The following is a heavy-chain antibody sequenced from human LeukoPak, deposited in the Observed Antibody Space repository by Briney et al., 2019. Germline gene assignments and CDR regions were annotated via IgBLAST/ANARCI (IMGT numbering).Heavy chain of an antibody. D-gene: IGHD2-8*01. CDR3: ARGILVTVYAAFDY. V-gene: IGHV4-34*01. CDR1: GGSFSGYY. Sequence: SETLSLTCGVYGGSFSGYYWTWIRQFPGMGLEWIAEIIHSGSTNYNPSLTGRVTLSVDTSKNQFSLQLSSVTAADTAVYYCARGILVTVYAAFDYWGQGSLVTVSS. J-gene: IGHJ4*02. CDR2: IIHSGST.